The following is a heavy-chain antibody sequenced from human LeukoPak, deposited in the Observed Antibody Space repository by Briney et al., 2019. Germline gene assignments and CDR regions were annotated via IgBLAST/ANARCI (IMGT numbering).Heavy chain of an antibody. CDR2: ISDSGGST. CDR3: AKRGVVIRVILVGFHKEAYYFDS. CDR1: GITLSNYG. D-gene: IGHD3-22*01. V-gene: IGHV3-23*01. J-gene: IGHJ4*02. Sequence: GGSLRLSCAVSGITLSNYGMTWVRQAPGKGLEWVAGISDSGGSTNYADSVKDRFTISRDNPKNTLYLQMNSLRAEDTAVYFCAKRGVVIRVILVGFHKEAYYFDSWGQGALVTVSS.